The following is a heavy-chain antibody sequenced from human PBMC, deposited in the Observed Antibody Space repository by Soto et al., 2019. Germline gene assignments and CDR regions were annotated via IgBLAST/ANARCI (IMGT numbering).Heavy chain of an antibody. CDR1: GFTFGSYW. J-gene: IGHJ3*01. D-gene: IGHD5-12*01. CDR3: ARNAPWTDAFDV. V-gene: IGHV3-7*01. CDR2: IKTDGSEK. Sequence: EVQLVESGGGLIQPGGSLKLSCGVSGFTFGSYWMTWVRQAPGMGLEWVAYIKTDGSEKNYFEPVKGRFTISRDNAKNSLYLQMNSLRVEDTAVYYCARNAPWTDAFDVWGQGTMVTVSS.